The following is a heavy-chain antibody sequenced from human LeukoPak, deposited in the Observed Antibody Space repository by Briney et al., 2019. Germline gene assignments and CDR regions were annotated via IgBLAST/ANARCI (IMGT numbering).Heavy chain of an antibody. Sequence: SETLSLTCTVSGGSISSYYWSWIRQPPGKGLEWIGYIYYSGSTNYNPSLKSRVTISVDTSKNQFSLKLSSVTAADTAVYYCARFYGDYDRELYYFDYWGQGTLVTVSS. D-gene: IGHD4-17*01. CDR2: IYYSGST. V-gene: IGHV4-59*08. J-gene: IGHJ4*02. CDR1: GGSISSYY. CDR3: ARFYGDYDRELYYFDY.